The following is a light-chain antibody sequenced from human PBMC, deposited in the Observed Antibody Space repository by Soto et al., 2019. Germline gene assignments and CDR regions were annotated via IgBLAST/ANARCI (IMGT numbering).Light chain of an antibody. V-gene: IGKV3-20*01. CDR2: AAS. CDR1: QSASSTY. Sequence: EIVLTQSPGTLSLSPGEIATLSCRASQSASSTYFAWYQQKPGQALRLLIYAASSRDNGIPDRFSGIGPGTSFTLPSSRLQPQDFAVNFCQEFGSSPYTFGHRTKLEIK. J-gene: IGKJ2*01. CDR3: QEFGSSPYT.